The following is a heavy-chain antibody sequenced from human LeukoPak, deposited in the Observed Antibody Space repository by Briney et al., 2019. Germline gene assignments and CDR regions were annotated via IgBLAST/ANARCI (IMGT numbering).Heavy chain of an antibody. D-gene: IGHD5-12*01. CDR3: ALLFSGGYDWLDY. V-gene: IGHV1-46*01. CDR2: INPSGGST. CDR1: GYTFTSYY. J-gene: IGHJ4*02. Sequence: ASVKVSCKASGYTFTSYYMHWVRQAPGQGLEWMGIINPSGGSTSYAQKFQGRVTMTRGTSTSTVYMELSSLRSEDTAVYYCALLFSGGYDWLDYWGQGTLVTVSS.